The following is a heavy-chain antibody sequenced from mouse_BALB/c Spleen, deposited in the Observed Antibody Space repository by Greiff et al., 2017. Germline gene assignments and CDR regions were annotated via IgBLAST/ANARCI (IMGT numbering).Heavy chain of an antibody. D-gene: IGHD1-1*01. Sequence: EVNLVESGGGLVKPGGSLKLSCAASGFTFSSYTMSWVRQTPEKRLEWVATISSGGSYTYYPDSVKGRFTISRDNAKNTLYLQMSSLKSEDTALYYCARHGYYGSSPWFAYWGQGTLVTVSA. V-gene: IGHV5-6-4*01. J-gene: IGHJ3*01. CDR2: ISSGGSYT. CDR3: ARHGYYGSSPWFAY. CDR1: GFTFSSYT.